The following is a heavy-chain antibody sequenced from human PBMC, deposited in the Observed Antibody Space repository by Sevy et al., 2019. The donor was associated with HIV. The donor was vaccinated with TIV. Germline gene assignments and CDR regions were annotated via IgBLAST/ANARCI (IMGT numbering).Heavy chain of an antibody. CDR2: IYSGGST. V-gene: IGHV3-53*01. D-gene: IGHD3-16*01. CDR1: GFTVSSNY. Sequence: GGSLRLSCAASGFTVSSNYMSWVRQAPGKGLEWVSVIYSGGSTYYADSVKGGFAISRDNSKNTLYLQMNSLRAEDTAVYYCARVLGIVEVWVDPWGQGTLVTVSS. J-gene: IGHJ5*02. CDR3: ARVLGIVEVWVDP.